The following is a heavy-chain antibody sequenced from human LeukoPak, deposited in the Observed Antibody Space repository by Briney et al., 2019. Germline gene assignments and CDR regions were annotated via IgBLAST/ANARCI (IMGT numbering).Heavy chain of an antibody. D-gene: IGHD6-13*01. CDR3: ARVGYSSSWYEGFDY. CDR2: ISYDGSNK. CDR1: GFTFSSYA. Sequence: GGSLRLSCAAPGFTFSSYAMHWVRQAPGKGLEGVAVISYDGSNKYYADSVKGRFTISRDNSKNTLYLQMNSLRAEDTAVYYCARVGYSSSWYEGFDYWGQGTLVTVSS. V-gene: IGHV3-30*04. J-gene: IGHJ4*02.